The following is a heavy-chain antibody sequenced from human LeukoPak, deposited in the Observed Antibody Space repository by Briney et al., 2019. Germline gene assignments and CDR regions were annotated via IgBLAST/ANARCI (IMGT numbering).Heavy chain of an antibody. J-gene: IGHJ4*02. CDR3: AKAGNYYYDSSGYEFDY. CDR2: ISGSGGST. D-gene: IGHD3-22*01. CDR1: GFTFSSYA. Sequence: GGSLRLSCAASGFTFSSYAMSWVRQAPGKGLEWVSAISGSGGSTYYADSVKGWFTISRDNSKNTLYLQMNSLRAEDTAVYYCAKAGNYYYDSSGYEFDYWGQGTLVTVSS. V-gene: IGHV3-23*01.